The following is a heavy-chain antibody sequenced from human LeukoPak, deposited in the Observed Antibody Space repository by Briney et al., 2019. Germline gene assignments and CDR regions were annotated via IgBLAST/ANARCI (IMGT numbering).Heavy chain of an antibody. Sequence: SETLSLTCTVSRGSISNYYWSWIRQPPGEGLEWIGYILYSGSTDYNPSLKSRVTISVDASKNQFSLSLSSVTAADTAVYYCARHIGMAAAPNYWGQGTLVTVCS. V-gene: IGHV4-59*08. D-gene: IGHD6-13*01. J-gene: IGHJ4*02. CDR1: RGSISNYY. CDR3: ARHIGMAAAPNY. CDR2: ILYSGST.